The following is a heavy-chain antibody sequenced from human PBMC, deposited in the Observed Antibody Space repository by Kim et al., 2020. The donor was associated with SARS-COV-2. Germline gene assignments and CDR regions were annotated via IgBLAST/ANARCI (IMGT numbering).Heavy chain of an antibody. J-gene: IGHJ4*02. CDR2: INTDTGNP. D-gene: IGHD3-16*02. V-gene: IGHV7-4-1*02. Sequence: ASVKVSCKACGYTFTNNAISWVRQAPGQGLEWMGWINTDTGNPTYAQAFTRRFVFSVDTSVTTAYLQISSLEAEDTALYYCARVIWGTYRYTDYWGQGTLVTVSS. CDR1: GYTFTNNA. CDR3: ARVIWGTYRYTDY.